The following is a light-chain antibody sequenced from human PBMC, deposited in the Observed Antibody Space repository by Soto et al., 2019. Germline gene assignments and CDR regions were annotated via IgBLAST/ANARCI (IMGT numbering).Light chain of an antibody. V-gene: IGKV1-6*01. CDR3: LQDYNYPRT. Sequence: AIQMTQSPSSLSASVGDRVTITCRASQGIRNDLGWYQQKPGKAPKLLIYTASSLHSGVPSRFSGSGSGTEFTLTISSLQSEDFATYYCLQDYNYPRTFGQGTKVDIK. CDR2: TAS. J-gene: IGKJ1*01. CDR1: QGIRND.